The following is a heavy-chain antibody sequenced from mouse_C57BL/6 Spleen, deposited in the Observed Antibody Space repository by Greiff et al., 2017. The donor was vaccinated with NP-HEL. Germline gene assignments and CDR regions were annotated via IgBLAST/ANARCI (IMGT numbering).Heavy chain of an antibody. CDR1: GFTFSSYA. CDR2: ISDGGSYT. Sequence: EVMLVESGGGLVKPGGSLKLSCAASGFTFSSYAMSWVRQTPEKRLEWVATISDGGSYTYYPDNVKGRFTISRDNAKNNLYLQMSHLKSEDTAMYYCARDLAGSFAYWGQGTLVTVSA. J-gene: IGHJ3*01. V-gene: IGHV5-4*01. D-gene: IGHD1-1*01. CDR3: ARDLAGSFAY.